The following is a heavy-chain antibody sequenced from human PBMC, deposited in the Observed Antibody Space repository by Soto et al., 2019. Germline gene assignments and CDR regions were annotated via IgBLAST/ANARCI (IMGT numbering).Heavy chain of an antibody. V-gene: IGHV1-69*13. CDR1: GGTFSSYA. Sequence: SVKVSCKASGGTFSSYAISWVRQAPGQGLEWMGGIIPIFGTANYAQKFQGRVTITADESTSTAYMELSSLRSEDTAVYYCARGSTYYYDSSGYPDAFDIWGQGTMVT. J-gene: IGHJ3*02. CDR2: IIPIFGTA. D-gene: IGHD3-22*01. CDR3: ARGSTYYYDSSGYPDAFDI.